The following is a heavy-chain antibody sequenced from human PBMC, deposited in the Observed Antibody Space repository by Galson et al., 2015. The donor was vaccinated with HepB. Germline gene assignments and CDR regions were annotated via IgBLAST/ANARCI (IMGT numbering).Heavy chain of an antibody. CDR1: RFTFSDYY. V-gene: IGHV3-11*01. D-gene: IGHD5-24*01. J-gene: IGHJ6*02. CDR3: ARVDDYNVSYSYYGMDV. Sequence: SLRLSCAASRFTFSDYYMIWIRQAPGKGLEWVSYITTSGHNIYYADSVKGRFTISRDNAKNSLYLQMNSLRAEDTAVYYCARVDDYNVSYSYYGMDVWGQGTTVTVSS. CDR2: ITTSGHNI.